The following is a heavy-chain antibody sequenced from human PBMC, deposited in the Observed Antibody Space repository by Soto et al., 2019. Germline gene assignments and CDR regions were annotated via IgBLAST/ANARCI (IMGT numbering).Heavy chain of an antibody. D-gene: IGHD2-21*02. J-gene: IGHJ4*02. CDR2: SSAYNGNT. CDR3: AAEVYLGGDCCHFDY. V-gene: IGHV1-18*01. CDR1: GYTFTSYG. Sequence: ASVKVSCKASGYTFTSYGISWVRQAPGQGLEWMGWSSAYNGNTNYAQKYQERITITRDMSTSTAYMELSSLTSEDTAVYYCAAEVYLGGDCCHFDYWGQGTVVTVSS.